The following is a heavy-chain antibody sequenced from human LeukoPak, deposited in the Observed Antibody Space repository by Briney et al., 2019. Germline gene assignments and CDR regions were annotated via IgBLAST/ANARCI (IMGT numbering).Heavy chain of an antibody. CDR1: GFTFSSYS. D-gene: IGHD1-20*01. V-gene: IGHV3-23*01. Sequence: GGSLRLSCAASGFTFSSYSMNWVRQAPGKGLEWVSAITDSGDGTYYADSVRGRFTISRDSSKNTLSLQMNSLRVEDTAVYYCARDSPVLTYWGQGTLVIVSS. J-gene: IGHJ1*01. CDR2: ITDSGDGT. CDR3: ARDSPVLTY.